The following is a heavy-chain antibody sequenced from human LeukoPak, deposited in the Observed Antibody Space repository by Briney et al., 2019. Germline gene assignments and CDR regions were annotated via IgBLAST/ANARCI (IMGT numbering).Heavy chain of an antibody. V-gene: IGHV3-66*01. Sequence: PGGSLRLSCVAAGFTVTRNYMSWVRQAPAKGLECVSVIYSGGSTFYADSVKGRFTVSRDTSENTLYLQMNSLRAEDTAVYYCARIANYYDSSGYYDYWGQGTLVTVSA. J-gene: IGHJ4*02. CDR1: GFTVTRNY. D-gene: IGHD3-22*01. CDR3: ARIANYYDSSGYYDY. CDR2: IYSGGST.